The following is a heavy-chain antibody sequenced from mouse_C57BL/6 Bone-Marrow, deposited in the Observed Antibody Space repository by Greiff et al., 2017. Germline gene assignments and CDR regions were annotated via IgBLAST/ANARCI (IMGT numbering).Heavy chain of an antibody. CDR1: GFSLTSYG. Sequence: VQLQQSGPGLVQPSQSLSITCTVSGFSLTSYGVHWVRQSPGKGLEWLGVIWSGGGTDYNAAFISRLSISKDNSKSQVFFKMNSLQAADTAIYYCARNSDYYGSAWFAYWGQGTLVTVSA. D-gene: IGHD1-1*01. CDR3: ARNSDYYGSAWFAY. V-gene: IGHV2-2*01. J-gene: IGHJ3*01. CDR2: IWSGGGT.